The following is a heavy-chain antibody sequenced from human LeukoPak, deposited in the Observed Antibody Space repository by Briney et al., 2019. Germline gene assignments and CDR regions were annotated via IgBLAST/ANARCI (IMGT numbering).Heavy chain of an antibody. Sequence: PGGSLRLSCAASGFTVSSNYMSWLRQPPGKGLEWVGEIYHSGGEGTNYNPPLKSRATISIDNAKNQFSLKVRSVTAADTAVYFCARDNPRTTGYSSGSSFDFGGQGTLVTVSS. CDR1: GFTVSSNY. CDR3: ARDNPRTTGYSSGSSFDF. CDR2: IYHSGGEGT. D-gene: IGHD6-19*01. V-gene: IGHV4-4*01. J-gene: IGHJ4*02.